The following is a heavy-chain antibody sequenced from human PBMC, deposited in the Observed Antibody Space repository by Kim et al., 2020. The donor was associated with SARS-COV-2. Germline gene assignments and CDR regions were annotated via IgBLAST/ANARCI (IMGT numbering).Heavy chain of an antibody. CDR2: IDPSGDVI. CDR1: GFTFNKYS. J-gene: IGHJ4*01. CDR3: ARDNWADF. Sequence: GGSLRLSCVASGFTFNKYSMIWVRLAPGKGLEWISYIDPSGDVIYYADSVKGRFTISRDNARGSLSLQMNSLRGEDTAIYYCARDNWADFWGHGTLVTVSS. D-gene: IGHD3-16*01. V-gene: IGHV3-48*01.